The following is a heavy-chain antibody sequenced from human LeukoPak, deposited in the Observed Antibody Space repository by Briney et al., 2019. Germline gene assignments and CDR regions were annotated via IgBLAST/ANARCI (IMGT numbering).Heavy chain of an antibody. J-gene: IGHJ4*02. Sequence: GGSLRLSCAASGFTFSSFWMSWVRQAPGKGLEWVANIKQDGSEKYYVESVKGRFTISRDNAENSLYLQMNSLKAEDTAVYYCGRFTRSGDSVYWGQGTLVTVSS. CDR3: GRFTRSGDSVY. V-gene: IGHV3-7*04. CDR1: GFTFSSFW. D-gene: IGHD7-27*01. CDR2: IKQDGSEK.